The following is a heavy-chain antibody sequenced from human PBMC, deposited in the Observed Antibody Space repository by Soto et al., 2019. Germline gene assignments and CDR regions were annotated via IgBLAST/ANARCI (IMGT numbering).Heavy chain of an antibody. CDR1: GYSFSNYW. CDR3: ARLVTKSLDY. V-gene: IGHV5-51*03. J-gene: IGHJ4*02. Sequence: PGEFLKISCKGSGYSFSNYWIGWARQMPEKGLEWMGIIYPGDSDTRYSPSLQGQVTISADKSFSTAYLQWSSLKASDSAMYYCARLVTKSLDYWGQGTLVTVSS. CDR2: IYPGDSDT. D-gene: IGHD6-6*01.